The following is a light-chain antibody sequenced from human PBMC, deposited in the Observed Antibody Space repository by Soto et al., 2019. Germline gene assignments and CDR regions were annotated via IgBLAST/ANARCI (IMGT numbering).Light chain of an antibody. Sequence: EIVLTQSPGTLSLSPGERATLSCRASQSVSSNYLAWYQQKPGQAPRLLIYGASSRATGIPDRFSGSGSGTDFTLTLSRLEPEDFAVYYCQQYGSSLLTFGQGTKVEIK. CDR1: QSVSSNY. CDR3: QQYGSSLLT. CDR2: GAS. J-gene: IGKJ1*01. V-gene: IGKV3-20*01.